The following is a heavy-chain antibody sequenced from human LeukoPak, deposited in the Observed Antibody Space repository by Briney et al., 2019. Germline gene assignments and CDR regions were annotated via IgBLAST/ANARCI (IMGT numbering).Heavy chain of an antibody. CDR3: ARDGVLRLGDLSFHSPIDY. J-gene: IGHJ4*02. D-gene: IGHD3-16*02. CDR2: IYYSGST. CDR1: GGSISSYY. V-gene: IGHV4-59*12. Sequence: SETLSLTCTVSGGSISSYYWSWIRQPPGKGLEWIGYIYYSGSTNYNPSLKSRVTISVDTSKNQFSLKLSSVTAADTAVYYCARDGVLRLGDLSFHSPIDYWGQGSLVTVSS.